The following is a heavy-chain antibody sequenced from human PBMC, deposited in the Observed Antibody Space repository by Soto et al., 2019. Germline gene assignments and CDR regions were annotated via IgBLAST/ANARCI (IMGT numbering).Heavy chain of an antibody. Sequence: QVQLQESGPGLVKPSETLSLTCAVSGDSISSYYCMWIRQPPGKGLESIGYLYYGRSANYNPSLQRRCTLSVDTSTNQCSLTLSSMTAADTAVYYCALRSMAVVPEYWGQGTLVTVSS. J-gene: IGHJ4*02. CDR1: GDSISSYY. V-gene: IGHV4-59*01. CDR2: LYYGRSA. CDR3: ALRSMAVVPEY. D-gene: IGHD3-22*01.